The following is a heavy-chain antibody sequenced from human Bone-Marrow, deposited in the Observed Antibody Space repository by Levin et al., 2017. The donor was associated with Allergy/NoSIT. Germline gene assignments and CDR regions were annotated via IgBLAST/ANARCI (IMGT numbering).Heavy chain of an antibody. Sequence: SETLSLTCAVSGGSISTSGYYWGWIRQPPGKGLEWIGSIYYTGSTYHNPSLKSRVTVSVDTSKNQFSLELSSVTAADTAVYYCARRLYCSTTSCYVPRWYFDLWGRGTLVTVSS. D-gene: IGHD2-2*01. V-gene: IGHV4-39*01. CDR3: ARRLYCSTTSCYVPRWYFDL. CDR2: IYYTGST. J-gene: IGHJ2*01. CDR1: GGSISTSGYY.